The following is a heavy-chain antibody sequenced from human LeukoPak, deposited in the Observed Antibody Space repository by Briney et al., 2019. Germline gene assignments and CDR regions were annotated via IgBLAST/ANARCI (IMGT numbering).Heavy chain of an antibody. V-gene: IGHV1-2*02. CDR1: GYTFTGFY. D-gene: IGHD5-18*01. CDR3: ARAAVDTAMAYYYYGMDV. CDR2: FNPNSGAT. J-gene: IGHJ6*02. Sequence: ASVKVSCKASGYTFTGFYMHWVRQAPGQGLEWMGWFNPNSGATNYAQNFQGRVTMTRDTTISTAYMELSSLRSDDTAVYYCARAAVDTAMAYYYYGMDVWGQGTTVTVSS.